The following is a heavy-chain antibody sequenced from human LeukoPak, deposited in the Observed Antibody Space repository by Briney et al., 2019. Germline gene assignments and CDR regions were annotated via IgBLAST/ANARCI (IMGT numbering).Heavy chain of an antibody. V-gene: IGHV3-33*01. CDR1: GFTFSSYG. Sequence: PGGSLRLSCAASGFTFSSYGMHWVRQAPGKGLEWVAVIWYDGSNKYYADSVKGRFTISRDNSKNTLYLQMNSLRAEDTAVYYCARRYCSGGSCYSDVEGIDYWGQGTLVTVSS. CDR2: IWYDGSNK. CDR3: ARRYCSGGSCYSDVEGIDY. J-gene: IGHJ4*02. D-gene: IGHD2-15*01.